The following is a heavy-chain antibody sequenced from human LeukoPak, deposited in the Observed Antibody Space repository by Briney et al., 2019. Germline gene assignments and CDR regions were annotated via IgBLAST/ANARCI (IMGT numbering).Heavy chain of an antibody. J-gene: IGHJ6*03. CDR3: ARDPGDFWSGYFLYYYYMDV. D-gene: IGHD3-3*01. CDR2: INPSGGST. CDR1: GYTFTSYY. Sequence: GASVKVSCKASGYTFTSYYMHWVRQAPGQGLEWMGIINPSGGSTSYAQKFQGRVTMTRDMSTSTVYMELSSLRSEDTAVYYCARDPGDFWSGYFLYYYYMDVWGKGTTVTVSS. V-gene: IGHV1-46*01.